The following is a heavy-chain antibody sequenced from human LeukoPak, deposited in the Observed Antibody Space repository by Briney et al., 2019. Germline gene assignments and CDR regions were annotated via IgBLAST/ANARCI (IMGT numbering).Heavy chain of an antibody. D-gene: IGHD2-21*02. CDR3: TSWGDTTAEYFQR. V-gene: IGHV3-7*01. CDR1: GFTFNRCW. J-gene: IGHJ1*01. Sequence: GGSLRLSCVVSGFTFNRCWMNWVRQAPGKGLEWVAHINPDGRDTYYVDSVKGRFTISRDNAQNSMYLQMNSLRVEDTAVYYCTSWGDTTAEYFQRWGQGTLVTVSA. CDR2: INPDGRDT.